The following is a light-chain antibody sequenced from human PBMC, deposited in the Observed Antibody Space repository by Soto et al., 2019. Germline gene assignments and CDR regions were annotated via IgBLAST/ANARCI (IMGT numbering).Light chain of an antibody. J-gene: IGKJ5*01. CDR2: PAS. CDR1: QSISSY. Sequence: DIPMTQSPSSLSASVGDRVTITCRASQSISSYLNWYQQKPGTASKLLIYPASSLQSGVPSWFSGSGFGSNFKTTISSLHPKNFASHFSKQIHRTPLVTFGNETPLEI. CDR3: KQIHRTPLVT. V-gene: IGKV1-39*01.